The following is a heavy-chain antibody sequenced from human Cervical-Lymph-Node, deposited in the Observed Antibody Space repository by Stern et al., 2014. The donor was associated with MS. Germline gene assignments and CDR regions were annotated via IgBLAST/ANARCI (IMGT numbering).Heavy chain of an antibody. CDR1: GGSINNRY. D-gene: IGHD1-14*01. CDR3: ARYNRDDTYFLHP. Sequence: QLQLQESGPGLVKPSGTLSLTCTVSGGSINNRYWSWIRQPPGKGLEWIGYVYYNGNPNYNPSLKTRVTMSADTSRNQFSLHLRSVTDADTAIYYCARYNRDDTYFLHPWGQGALVTVSS. J-gene: IGHJ5*02. CDR2: VYYNGNP. V-gene: IGHV4-59*11.